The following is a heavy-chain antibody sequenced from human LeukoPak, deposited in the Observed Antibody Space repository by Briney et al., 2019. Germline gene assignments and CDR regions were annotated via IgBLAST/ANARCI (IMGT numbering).Heavy chain of an antibody. V-gene: IGHV4-38-2*02. D-gene: IGHD6-19*01. CDR1: GGSVSDYY. CDR2: IYHSGST. CDR3: ARISSGKGEDYYYYYMDV. Sequence: SETLSLTCTVSGGSVSDYYWSWIRQPPGKGLEWIGSIYHSGSTYYNPSLKSRVTISVDTSKNQFSLKLSSVTAADTAVYYCARISSGKGEDYYYYYMDVWGKGTTVTVSS. J-gene: IGHJ6*03.